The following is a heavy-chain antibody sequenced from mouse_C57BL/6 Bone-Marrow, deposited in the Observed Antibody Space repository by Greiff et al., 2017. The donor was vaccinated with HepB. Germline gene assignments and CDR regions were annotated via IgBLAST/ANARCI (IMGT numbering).Heavy chain of an antibody. Sequence: QVQLPQPGAELVKPGASVKMSCKASGYTFTSYWITWVKQRPGQGLEWLGDIYPDSGSTNYNEKFKSKATLPVDTSSRTAYVQLSSLTSEDSAVYYCAREGGYDGSSYVSDFDVWGTETTVTVTS. V-gene: IGHV1-55*01. D-gene: IGHD1-1*01. CDR1: GYTFTSYW. J-gene: IGHJ1*03. CDR2: IYPDSGST. CDR3: AREGGYDGSSYVSDFDV.